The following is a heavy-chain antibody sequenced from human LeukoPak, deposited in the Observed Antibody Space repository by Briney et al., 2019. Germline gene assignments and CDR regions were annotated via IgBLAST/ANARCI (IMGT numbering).Heavy chain of an antibody. V-gene: IGHV4-34*01. CDR1: GGSFSGYY. J-gene: IGHJ6*02. CDR3: ARGRHWGYYYYYGMDV. CDR2: INHSGST. D-gene: IGHD3-16*01. Sequence: KTSETLSLTFAVYGGSFSGYYWSWIRQPPGKGLEWIGEINHSGSTNYNPSLKSRVTISVDTSKNQFSLKLSSVTAADTAVYYCARGRHWGYYYYYGMDVWGQGTTVTVSS.